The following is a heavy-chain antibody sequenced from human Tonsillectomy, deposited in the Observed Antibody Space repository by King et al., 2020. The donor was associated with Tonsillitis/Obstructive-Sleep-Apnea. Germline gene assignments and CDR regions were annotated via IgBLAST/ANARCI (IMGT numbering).Heavy chain of an antibody. CDR1: GFTFDDYA. V-gene: IGHV3-9*01. CDR2: ISWNSDTI. CDR3: AKDGQSRGLYYRDV. J-gene: IGHJ6*03. Sequence: QLVQSGGGLVQPGRSLRLSCAASGFTFDDYAMHWVRQPPGKGLEWVSGISWNSDTIGYADSVKGRFTISRDNAKNSLYLQMNSLRAEDTALYYCAKDGQSRGLYYRDVWGKGTTVTVSS. D-gene: IGHD4-11*01.